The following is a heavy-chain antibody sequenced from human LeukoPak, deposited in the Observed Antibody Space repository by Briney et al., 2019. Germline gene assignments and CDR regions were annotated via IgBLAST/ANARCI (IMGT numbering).Heavy chain of an antibody. CDR2: IYHSGST. V-gene: IGHV4-30-2*01. CDR1: GGSIISGGYS. Sequence: SENLSLTCAVSGGSIISGGYSWSWIRQPPGKGLEWIGYIYHSGSTYYNPSLKSRVTISVDRSKNQFSLKLSSVTAADTAVYYCARDRGAEYCSSTSCYRDNWFDPWGQGTLVTVSS. CDR3: ARDRGAEYCSSTSCYRDNWFDP. J-gene: IGHJ5*02. D-gene: IGHD2-2*02.